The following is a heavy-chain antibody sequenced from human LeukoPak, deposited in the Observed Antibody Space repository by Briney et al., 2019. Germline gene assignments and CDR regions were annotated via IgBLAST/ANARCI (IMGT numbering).Heavy chain of an antibody. V-gene: IGHV3-23*01. Sequence: GGSLRLSCAASGFTFSSYAISWVRQAPGKGLEWASAISGSGSSTYYADSVKGRLTISRDNSKNTLYLQMNSLRAEDTALYYCAKYASNYYYYYMDVWGEGTTVTVSS. J-gene: IGHJ6*03. CDR1: GFTFSSYA. CDR3: AKYASNYYYYYMDV. CDR2: ISGSGSST.